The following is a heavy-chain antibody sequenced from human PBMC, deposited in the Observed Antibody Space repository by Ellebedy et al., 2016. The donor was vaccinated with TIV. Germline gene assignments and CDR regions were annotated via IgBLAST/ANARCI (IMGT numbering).Heavy chain of an antibody. CDR2: IYYSGST. J-gene: IGHJ2*01. V-gene: IGHV4-39*01. CDR1: GGSISSYY. D-gene: IGHD5-18*01. CDR3: ASSGIQLDWYFDL. Sequence: SETLSLXXTVSGGSISSYYWGWIRQPPGKGLEWIGSIYYSGSTYYNPSLKSRVTISVDTSKNQFSLKLSSVTAADTAVYYCASSGIQLDWYFDLWGRGTLVTVSS.